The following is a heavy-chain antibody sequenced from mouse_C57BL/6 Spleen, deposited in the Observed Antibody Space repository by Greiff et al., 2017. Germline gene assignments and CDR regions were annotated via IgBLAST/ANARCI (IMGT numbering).Heavy chain of an antibody. CDR2: IHPSDSDT. V-gene: IGHV1-74*01. D-gene: IGHD2-4*01. CDR1: GYTFTSYW. CDR3: ASPLYYDYPNV. Sequence: QVQLQQPGAELVKPGASVKVSCKASGYTFTSYWMHWVKQRPGQGLEWIGRIHPSDSDTNYNQKFKGKATLTVDKSSSTAYMQLISLTSEDSAVYYCASPLYYDYPNVWGTGTTVTVSS. J-gene: IGHJ1*03.